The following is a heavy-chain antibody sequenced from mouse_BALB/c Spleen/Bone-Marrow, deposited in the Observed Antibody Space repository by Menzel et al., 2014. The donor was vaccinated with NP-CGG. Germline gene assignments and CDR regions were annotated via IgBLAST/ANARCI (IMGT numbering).Heavy chain of an antibody. V-gene: IGHV4-1*02. Sequence: DVQLVESGGGLVQPGRSLKLSCAASEFDFSRFWMSWVRQAPGKGLEWIGEINPDSSTLNYTPSLKDKFIISRDNAKNTPYLQMSKVRSEDTALYYCARLSYYGRFAYWGQGTLVTVSA. CDR3: ARLSYYGRFAY. J-gene: IGHJ3*01. D-gene: IGHD1-1*01. CDR2: INPDSSTL. CDR1: EFDFSRFW.